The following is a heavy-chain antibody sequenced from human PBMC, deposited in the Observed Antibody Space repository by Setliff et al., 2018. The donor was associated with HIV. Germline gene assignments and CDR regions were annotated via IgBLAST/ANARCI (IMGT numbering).Heavy chain of an antibody. CDR1: GHTFSDYG. CDR2: INAYNGDT. D-gene: IGHD1-26*01. CDR3: GRDRGWDRRYFEY. V-gene: IGHV1-18*01. Sequence: ASVTVSCKASGHTFSDYGISWMRQAPGQGFEWLGWINAYNGDTNYAPKFQGRVTMTRDKPTSTAYMELRSLRSDDTAMYYCGRDRGWDRRYFEYWGQGSLVTVSS. J-gene: IGHJ4*02.